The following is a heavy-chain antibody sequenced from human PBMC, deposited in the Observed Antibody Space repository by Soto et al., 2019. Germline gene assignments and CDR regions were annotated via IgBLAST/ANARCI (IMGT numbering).Heavy chain of an antibody. CDR2: IFPRDSDT. CDR3: AKSIEGGPMDV. J-gene: IGHJ6*02. Sequence: PXESLKISCQGSGYTFSNHWINLVRLVPGKGLEWMGIIFPRDSDTRYSPSLQGQVIISVDKSTNTAYLQWTRLTASDTAIYYCAKSIEGGPMDVWGQGTTVTVSS. V-gene: IGHV5-51*01. CDR1: GYTFSNHW. D-gene: IGHD1-26*01.